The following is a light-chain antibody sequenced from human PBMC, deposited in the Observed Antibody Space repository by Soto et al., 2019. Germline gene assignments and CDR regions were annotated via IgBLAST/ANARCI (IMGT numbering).Light chain of an antibody. Sequence: EIVMTQSPVTLSLSPGDTATLSCRASHDVTRRLAWYQVKHGQAPRLLIYDASTRATGLPARFSGTGSGTEFTLTISILQSEDFAVYYCQHYTNWPLTFGGGTKVEI. J-gene: IGKJ4*01. CDR1: HDVTRR. V-gene: IGKV3-15*01. CDR2: DAS. CDR3: QHYTNWPLT.